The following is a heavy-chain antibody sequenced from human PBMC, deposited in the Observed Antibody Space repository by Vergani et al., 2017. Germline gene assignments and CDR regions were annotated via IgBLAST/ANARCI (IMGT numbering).Heavy chain of an antibody. J-gene: IGHJ3*02. CDR2: IYPGDSDT. V-gene: IGHV5-51*01. D-gene: IGHD2-2*01. CDR1: GYSFTSYW. CDR3: ARQDIVVVPAANDAVDI. Sequence: EVQLVQSGAEVKKPGESLKISCKGSGYSFTSYWIGWVRQMPGKGLEWMGIIYPGDSDTRYSPSFQGQVTISADKSISTAYLQWSSLKASDTAMYYCARQDIVVVPAANDAVDIWGQGTMVTVSS.